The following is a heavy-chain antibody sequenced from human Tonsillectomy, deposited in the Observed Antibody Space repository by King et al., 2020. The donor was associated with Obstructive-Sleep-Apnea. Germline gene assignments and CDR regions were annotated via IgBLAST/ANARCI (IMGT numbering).Heavy chain of an antibody. Sequence: QLQESGPGLVKPSETLSLTCTVSGGSVSSSGYYWGWIRQPPGKGLEWIGNIHYSGNTYYNASLRSRITISLDTSKNQFSLSLNSVTAADTAVYYCERDPHLYNSAFLDAFDIWGQGAMVTVSS. V-gene: IGHV4-39*07. CDR3: ERDPHLYNSAFLDAFDI. CDR2: IHYSGNT. CDR1: GGSVSSSGYY. D-gene: IGHD1-1*01. J-gene: IGHJ3*02.